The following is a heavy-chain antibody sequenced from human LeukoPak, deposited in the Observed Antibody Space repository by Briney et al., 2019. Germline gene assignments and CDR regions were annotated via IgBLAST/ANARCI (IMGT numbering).Heavy chain of an antibody. V-gene: IGHV3-30*18. CDR1: GFTFSSYG. J-gene: IGHJ4*02. D-gene: IGHD6-6*01. Sequence: GGSLRLSCAASGFTFSSYGMHWVRQAPGKGLEWVAVISYDGSNKYYADSVKGRFTISRDNSKNTLYLQMNSLRAEDTAVYYCAKDPKALPGYWGQGTLVTVSS. CDR2: ISYDGSNK. CDR3: AKDPKALPGY.